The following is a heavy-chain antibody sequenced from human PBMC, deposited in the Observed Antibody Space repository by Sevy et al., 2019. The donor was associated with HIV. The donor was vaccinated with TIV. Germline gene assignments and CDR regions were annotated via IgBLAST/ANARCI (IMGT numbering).Heavy chain of an antibody. J-gene: IGHJ3*02. D-gene: IGHD3-22*01. V-gene: IGHV3-53*01. CDR1: GFTVSDNY. Sequence: GGSLRLSCAASGFTVSDNYMSWVRQAPGKGLEWVSVIYSDGSTYYADSVKGRFTISRDNSKNTLYLQMNSLRAEDTAEYYSANHASDYDSSGYLERDAFDIWGQGTMVTVSS. CDR3: ANHASDYDSSGYLERDAFDI. CDR2: IYSDGST.